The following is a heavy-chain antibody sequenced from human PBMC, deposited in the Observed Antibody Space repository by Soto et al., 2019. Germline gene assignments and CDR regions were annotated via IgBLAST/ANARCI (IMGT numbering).Heavy chain of an antibody. V-gene: IGHV3-7*03. CDR1: GFTFTTYW. CDR3: VRGGHGSGSYLGSY. J-gene: IGHJ4*02. D-gene: IGHD3-10*01. CDR2: IRQDGGAQ. Sequence: EVQLVESGGGLAQPGGSLRLSCVASGFTFTTYWMSWVRQAPGKGLEWVANIRQDGGAQYYVDSVKGRFTISRDNAKNSVYLQMDSMRAEDTAVYYCVRGGHGSGSYLGSYWGQGILVTVSS.